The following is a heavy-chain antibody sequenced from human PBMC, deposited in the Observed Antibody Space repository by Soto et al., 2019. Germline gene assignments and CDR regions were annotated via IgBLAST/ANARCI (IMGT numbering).Heavy chain of an antibody. CDR2: IYSSGST. CDR3: ARGQRFSDWFDP. J-gene: IGHJ5*02. D-gene: IGHD3-3*01. Sequence: SETLSLTCTVSGGAISTYYWTWIRQPAGKGLEWIGRIYSSGSTKYNPSLQSRVAMSLDTSNNQFSLRLTSVTAADTAIYYCARGQRFSDWFDPWGQGTLVTVSS. V-gene: IGHV4-4*07. CDR1: GGAISTYY.